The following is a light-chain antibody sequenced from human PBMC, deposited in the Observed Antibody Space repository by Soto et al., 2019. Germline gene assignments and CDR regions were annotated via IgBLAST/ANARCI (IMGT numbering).Light chain of an antibody. CDR3: AAWDDSLSGVV. CDR2: RNY. CDR1: SSNIGPNY. V-gene: IGLV1-47*01. Sequence: QAVVAQPPSASETPGQRVTISCSGSSSNIGPNYVYWYQQLPGTAPKLLIYRNYQRSSGVPDRFSGSKSGTSASLAINGLRSEDEADYYCAAWDDSLSGVVFGGGTQLTVL. J-gene: IGLJ2*01.